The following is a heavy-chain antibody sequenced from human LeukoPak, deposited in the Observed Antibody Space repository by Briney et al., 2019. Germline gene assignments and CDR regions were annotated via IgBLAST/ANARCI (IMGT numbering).Heavy chain of an antibody. CDR3: ASTPGYCSGGSCYSLFDY. J-gene: IGHJ4*02. Sequence: SETLSLTCTVSGGSISSSSYYWGWIRQPPGKGLEWIGSIYYSGSTCYNPSLKSRVTISVDTSKNQFSLKLSSVTAADTAVYYCASTPGYCSGGSCYSLFDYWGQGTLVTVSS. CDR2: IYYSGST. D-gene: IGHD2-15*01. CDR1: GGSISSSSYY. V-gene: IGHV4-39*01.